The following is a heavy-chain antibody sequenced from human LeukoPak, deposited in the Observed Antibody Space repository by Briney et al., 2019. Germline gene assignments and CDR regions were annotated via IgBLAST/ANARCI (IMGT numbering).Heavy chain of an antibody. D-gene: IGHD4-17*01. Sequence: PGGSLRLSCAASGFTFSSYSMNWVRQAPGKGLEWVSSISSSSSYIYYADSVKGRFIISRDNAKNSLYLQMNSLRAEDMALYYCARVGKVTTGFDYWGQGILVTVSS. V-gene: IGHV3-21*01. CDR3: ARVGKVTTGFDY. CDR2: ISSSSSYI. CDR1: GFTFSSYS. J-gene: IGHJ4*02.